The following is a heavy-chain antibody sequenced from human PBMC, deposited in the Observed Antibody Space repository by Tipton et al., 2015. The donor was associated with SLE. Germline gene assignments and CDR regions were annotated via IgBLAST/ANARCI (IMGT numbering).Heavy chain of an antibody. CDR3: ARDTAHYGSGDGAFDI. CDR1: GGSISSGSYY. J-gene: IGHJ3*02. V-gene: IGHV4-61*09. CDR2: IYTSGST. Sequence: LRLSCTVSGGSISSGSYYWSWIRQPAGKGLEWIGHIYTSGSTNYNPSLKSRVTISVDTSKNQFSLKLSSVTAADTAVYYCARDTAHYGSGDGAFDIWGQGTMVTVSS. D-gene: IGHD3-10*01.